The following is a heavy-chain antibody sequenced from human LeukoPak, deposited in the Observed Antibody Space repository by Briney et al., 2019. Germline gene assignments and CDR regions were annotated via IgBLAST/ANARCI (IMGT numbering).Heavy chain of an antibody. V-gene: IGHV3-23*01. CDR2: ISGSGGST. D-gene: IGHD1-26*01. CDR1: GFPFSRFA. Sequence: GGSLRLSCAASGFPFSRFAMTWVRQAPGKGLEWVSAISGSGGSTYYADSVKGRFTISRDNSKNTLYLQMNSLRAEDTAVYYCAKDSGSYFSYWGQGTLVTVSS. J-gene: IGHJ4*02. CDR3: AKDSGSYFSY.